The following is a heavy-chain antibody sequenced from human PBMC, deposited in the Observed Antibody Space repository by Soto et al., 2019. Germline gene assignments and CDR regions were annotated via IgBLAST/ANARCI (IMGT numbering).Heavy chain of an antibody. J-gene: IGHJ4*02. V-gene: IGHV5-51*01. CDR3: ARRKYYYDSSGYYHDKYYFDY. CDR2: IYPGDSDT. D-gene: IGHD3-22*01. CDR1: SFTSYW. Sequence: SFTSYWIGWVRPMPGKGLEWMGIIYPGDSDTRYSPSFQGQVTISADKSISTAYLQWSSLKASDTAMYYCARRKYYYDSSGYYHDKYYFDYWGQGTLVTVSS.